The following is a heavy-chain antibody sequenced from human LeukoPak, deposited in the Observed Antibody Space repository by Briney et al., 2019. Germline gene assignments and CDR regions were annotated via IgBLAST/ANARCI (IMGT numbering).Heavy chain of an antibody. Sequence: WIRQPPGKGLEWVGRIKPKTDGETTEYAAPVKDRFSISRDDSKSMMYLQMNSLKTEDTAVYYCITPLPYSAQGGQGTLVTVSS. CDR3: ITPLPYSAQ. D-gene: IGHD2-21*01. CDR2: IKPKTDGETT. J-gene: IGHJ4*02. V-gene: IGHV3-15*07.